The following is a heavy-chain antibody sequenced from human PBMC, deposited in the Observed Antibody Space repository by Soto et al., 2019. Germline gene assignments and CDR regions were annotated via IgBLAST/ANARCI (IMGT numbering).Heavy chain of an antibody. CDR3: AKDPTSQYYYYGMDV. CDR1: GFTFSSYG. J-gene: IGHJ6*02. Sequence: PGGSLRLSCAASGFTFSSYGMHWVRQAPGKGLEWVAVISYDGSNKYYADSVKGRFTISRDNSKNTLYLQMNSLRAEDTAVYYCAKDPTSQYYYYGMDVWGQGTKVTVYS. CDR2: ISYDGSNK. V-gene: IGHV3-30*18.